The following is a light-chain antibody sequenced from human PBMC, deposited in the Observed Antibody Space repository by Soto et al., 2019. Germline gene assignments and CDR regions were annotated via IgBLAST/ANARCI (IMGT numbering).Light chain of an antibody. Sequence: QLVLTQPPSVSGAPGQTVTISCTGGSSNIGANYAVHWYQQLPGTAPKLLIFGNSNRPSGVPDRFFGSNSGTSASLAITGLQAEDEGDYYCQSYDSSLTSWVFGGGTKLTVL. J-gene: IGLJ3*02. CDR1: SSNIGANYA. V-gene: IGLV1-40*01. CDR2: GNS. CDR3: QSYDSSLTSWV.